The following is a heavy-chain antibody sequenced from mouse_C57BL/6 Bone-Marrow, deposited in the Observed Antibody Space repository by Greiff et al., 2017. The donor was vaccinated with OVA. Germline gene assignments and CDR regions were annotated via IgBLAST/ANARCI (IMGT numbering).Heavy chain of an antibody. J-gene: IGHJ2*01. Sequence: VKLQESGAELVRPGASVTLSCKASGYTFTDYELHWVKQTPVHGLEWIGAIDPETGGTAYNQKFKGKAILTADKSSSTAYMELRSLTSEDSAVYYCTRSSIYYYGSSSFDYWGQGTTLTVSS. CDR2: IDPETGGT. CDR3: TRSSIYYYGSSSFDY. V-gene: IGHV1-15*01. D-gene: IGHD1-1*01. CDR1: GYTFTDYE.